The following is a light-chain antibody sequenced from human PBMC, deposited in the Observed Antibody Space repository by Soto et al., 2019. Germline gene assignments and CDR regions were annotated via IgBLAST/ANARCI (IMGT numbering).Light chain of an antibody. Sequence: DIQMTQSPSTLSGSVGDRVTITCRASQTISSWLAWYQQKPGKAPKLLIYKASTLKSGVPSRFSGSGSGTELTLTISSLQPDDFATYYCQHYNSYSEAFGQGTKLDNK. CDR3: QHYNSYSEA. CDR2: KAS. V-gene: IGKV1-5*03. J-gene: IGKJ1*01. CDR1: QTISSW.